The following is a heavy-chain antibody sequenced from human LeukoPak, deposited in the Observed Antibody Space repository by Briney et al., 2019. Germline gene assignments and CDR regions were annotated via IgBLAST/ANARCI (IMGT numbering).Heavy chain of an antibody. D-gene: IGHD6-19*01. J-gene: IGHJ4*02. CDR1: GFTFSSYA. CDR2: ISYDGSIK. Sequence: GGSLRLSCAASGFTFSSYAMHWVRQASGKGLEWVAVISYDGSIKYYADSVKGRFTTSRDNSKNMLYLQMNSLSAEDTAVYYCARGPGYSSGWYVLSVDYWGQGTLVTVSS. CDR3: ARGPGYSSGWYVLSVDY. V-gene: IGHV3-30-3*01.